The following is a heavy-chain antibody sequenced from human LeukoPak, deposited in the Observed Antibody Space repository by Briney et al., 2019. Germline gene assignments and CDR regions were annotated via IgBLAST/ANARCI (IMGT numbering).Heavy chain of an antibody. CDR1: GGSISSSSYY. J-gene: IGHJ4*02. CDR3: AIDILTGYSTFDY. D-gene: IGHD3-9*01. Sequence: PSETLSLTCTVSGGSISSSSYYWGWIRQPPGKGLEWIGSIYHSGSTCYNPSLKSRVTISVDTSKNQFSLKLSSVTAADTAVYYCAIDILTGYSTFDYWGQGTLVTVSS. V-gene: IGHV4-39*07. CDR2: IYHSGST.